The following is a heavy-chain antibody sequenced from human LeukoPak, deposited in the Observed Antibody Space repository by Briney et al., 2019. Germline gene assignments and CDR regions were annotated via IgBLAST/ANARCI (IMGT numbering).Heavy chain of an antibody. CDR1: GGTFSSYA. D-gene: IGHD3-22*01. CDR2: IIPILGIA. V-gene: IGHV1-69*04. J-gene: IGHJ4*02. Sequence: ASVKVSCKASGGTFSSYAISWVRQAPGQGLEWMGRIIPILGIANYAQKFQGRVTITADKSTSTAYMELSSLRSEDTAVYYCARDPYYYDSSGYVFDYWGQGTLVTVSS. CDR3: ARDPYYYDSSGYVFDY.